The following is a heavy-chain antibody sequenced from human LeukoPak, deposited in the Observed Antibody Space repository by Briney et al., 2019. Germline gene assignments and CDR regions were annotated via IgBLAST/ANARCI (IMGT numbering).Heavy chain of an antibody. CDR2: ISGSGGST. J-gene: IGHJ4*02. Sequence: GGPLRLSCAASGFTFSSYAMSWVRQAPGKGLEWVSAISGSGGSTYYADSVKGRFTISRDNSKNTLYLQMNSLRAEDTAVYYCAKGGYYESSESVPFDYWGQGILVTVSS. D-gene: IGHD3-22*01. CDR3: AKGGYYESSESVPFDY. CDR1: GFTFSSYA. V-gene: IGHV3-23*01.